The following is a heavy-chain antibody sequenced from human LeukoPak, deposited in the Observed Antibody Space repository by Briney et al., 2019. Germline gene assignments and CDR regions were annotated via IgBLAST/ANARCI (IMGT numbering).Heavy chain of an antibody. Sequence: PGGSLRLSCAASGFTVSSNYMSWVRQAPGKGLEWVSVIYSGGSTYYADSVKGRFTISRDNSKNTLYLQMNSLRAEDTAVYYCAKDPGYHPRNYFDYWGQGTLVTVSS. CDR3: AKDPGYHPRNYFDY. V-gene: IGHV3-53*01. J-gene: IGHJ4*02. D-gene: IGHD5-12*01. CDR1: GFTVSSNY. CDR2: IYSGGST.